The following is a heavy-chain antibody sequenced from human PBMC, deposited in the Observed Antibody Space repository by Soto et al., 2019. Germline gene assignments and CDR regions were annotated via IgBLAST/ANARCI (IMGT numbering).Heavy chain of an antibody. V-gene: IGHV1-69*06. CDR1: GYTFTDYY. CDR3: AGTYYDILTGPPGHYYGMDV. Sequence: GASVKVSCKTSGYTFTDYYMHWVRQAPGQGFEWVGGIIPIFGTANYAQKFQGRVTITADKSTSTAYMELSSLRSEDTAVYYCAGTYYDILTGPPGHYYGMDVWGQGTTVTVSS. D-gene: IGHD3-9*01. J-gene: IGHJ6*02. CDR2: IIPIFGTA.